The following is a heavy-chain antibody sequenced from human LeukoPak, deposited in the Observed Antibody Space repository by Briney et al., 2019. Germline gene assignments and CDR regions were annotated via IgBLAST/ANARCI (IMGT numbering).Heavy chain of an antibody. D-gene: IGHD6-6*01. CDR1: GGSISSGDYY. J-gene: IGHJ4*02. CDR3: ARDRSSSSPGDY. CDR2: IYYSGST. Sequence: SETLSLTCTVSGGSISSGDYYWSWIRQPPGKGLEWIGYIYYSGSTYYNPSLKSRVTISVDTSKNQFSLKLSSVTAADTAVYYCARDRSSSSPGDYWGQGTLVTVSS. V-gene: IGHV4-30-4*01.